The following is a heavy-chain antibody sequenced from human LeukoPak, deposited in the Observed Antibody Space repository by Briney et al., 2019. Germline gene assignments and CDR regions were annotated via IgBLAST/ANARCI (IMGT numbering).Heavy chain of an antibody. Sequence: GASVKVSCKASGYTFTSYGISWVRRAPGQGLEWMGWISAYNGNTNYAQKLQGRVTMTTDTSTSTAYMELRSLRSDDTAVYYCARGSATVVMRGGFDYWGQGTLVTVSS. D-gene: IGHD4-23*01. CDR3: ARGSATVVMRGGFDY. V-gene: IGHV1-18*01. J-gene: IGHJ4*02. CDR2: ISAYNGNT. CDR1: GYTFTSYG.